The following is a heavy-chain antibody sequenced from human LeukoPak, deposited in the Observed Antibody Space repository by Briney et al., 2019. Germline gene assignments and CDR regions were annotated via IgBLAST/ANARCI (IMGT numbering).Heavy chain of an antibody. CDR1: GYTFTSYY. D-gene: IGHD2-21*02. CDR3: ARGAAYCGGDCRKPFDY. Sequence: RASVKVSCKASGYTFTSYYMHWVRQAPGQGLEWMGIINPSGGSTSYAQKFQGRVTMTRDTSTSTAYMELSSLRSEDTAVYYCARGAAYCGGDCRKPFDYWGQGTLVTVSS. J-gene: IGHJ4*02. CDR2: INPSGGST. V-gene: IGHV1-46*01.